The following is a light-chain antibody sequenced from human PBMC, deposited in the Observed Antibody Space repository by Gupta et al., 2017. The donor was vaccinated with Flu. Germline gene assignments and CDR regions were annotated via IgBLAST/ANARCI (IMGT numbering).Light chain of an antibody. CDR1: SAHSSYA. Sequence: QLVLPPSPSASASLGASVKLTCTPSSAHSSYAIAWHQQQPEKGPRYLMKLNSDGSHSKGDGTPDRFSGSSSGAERYLTISSLQSEDEADYYCQTWGTGIQVFGGGTKLTVL. CDR3: QTWGTGIQV. V-gene: IGLV4-69*01. CDR2: LNSDGSH. J-gene: IGLJ3*02.